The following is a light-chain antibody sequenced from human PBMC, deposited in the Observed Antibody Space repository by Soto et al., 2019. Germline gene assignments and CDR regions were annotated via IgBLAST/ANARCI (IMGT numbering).Light chain of an antibody. CDR3: QQSYYIPQS. CDR2: DAS. J-gene: IGKJ2*03. CDR1: HNINNY. V-gene: IGKV1-39*01. Sequence: IQMTQSPSSLSASVGDRVTISCRASHNINNYLNWYQQKPGTAPKPLIYDASSLQPGVPSRFNGSRSATDFTLTISSLQPEDSATYYCQQSYYIPQSFGQGTKLQI.